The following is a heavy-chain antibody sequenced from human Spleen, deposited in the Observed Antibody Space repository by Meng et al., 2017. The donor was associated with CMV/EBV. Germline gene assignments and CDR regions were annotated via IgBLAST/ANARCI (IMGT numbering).Heavy chain of an antibody. J-gene: IGHJ4*02. CDR3: ARGLTAMGPLDY. V-gene: IGHV3-11*04. CDR1: GFTFSDYY. D-gene: IGHD5-18*01. CDR2: ISSSGSTI. Sequence: GESLKISCAASGFTFSDYYMSWIRQAPGKGLEWVSYISSSGSTIYYADSVKGRFTISRDNAKNSLYLQMSSLGAEDTAVYYCARGLTAMGPLDYWGQGSLVTVSS.